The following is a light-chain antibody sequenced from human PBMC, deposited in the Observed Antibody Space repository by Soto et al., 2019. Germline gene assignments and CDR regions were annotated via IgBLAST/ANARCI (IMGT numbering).Light chain of an antibody. V-gene: IGKV1-5*01. Sequence: DIQMTQSPSTLSASVGDRVTITCRASQSINDWLAWYQQKPGKAPKILISDASTLETGVPSRFSGSGSGTEFTLTISSLQPDEFATYYCQQYKSYSAFGQGTKLEIK. CDR3: QQYKSYSA. J-gene: IGKJ2*01. CDR2: DAS. CDR1: QSINDW.